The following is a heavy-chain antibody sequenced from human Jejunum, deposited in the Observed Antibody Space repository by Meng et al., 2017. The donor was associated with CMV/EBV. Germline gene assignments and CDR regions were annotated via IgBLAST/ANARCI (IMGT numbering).Heavy chain of an antibody. J-gene: IGHJ3*02. CDR3: ARLGDNFWSGPDAFDI. CDR2: IRRDGGEK. CDR1: TCSGYW. V-gene: IGHV3-7*01. Sequence: TCSGYWMGWVRQAPGKGLEWVANIRRDGGEKYYVDSVKGRFTISRDNAENSLFLQMNSLRAEDTAVYYCARLGDNFWSGPDAFDIWGQGTMVTVSS. D-gene: IGHD3-3*01.